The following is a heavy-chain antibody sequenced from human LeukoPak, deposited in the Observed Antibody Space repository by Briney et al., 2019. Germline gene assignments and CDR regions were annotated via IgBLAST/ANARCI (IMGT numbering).Heavy chain of an antibody. D-gene: IGHD2-15*01. V-gene: IGHV3-53*01. CDR1: GFTVSSNY. J-gene: IGHJ3*02. Sequence: GGSLRLSCAASGFTVSSNYMSWVRQAPGKGLEWVSVIYSGGSTYYADSVKGRFTISRDNSKNTLYLQMNSLSAEDTAVYYCARIGWCSGGSCYGDAFDIWGQGTMVTVSS. CDR2: IYSGGST. CDR3: ARIGWCSGGSCYGDAFDI.